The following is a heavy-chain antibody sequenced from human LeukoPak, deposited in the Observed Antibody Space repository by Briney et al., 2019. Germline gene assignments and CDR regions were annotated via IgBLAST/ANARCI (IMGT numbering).Heavy chain of an antibody. CDR3: AREGYYHGSGTYSPPRYYGMDV. Sequence: ASVRVSCKASGYTCSGYGISWVRQAPGQGLEWMGWISPYNGNTQYAQKLQGRVRMTTDISTTTAYMELRSLRSDDTAVYFCAREGYYHGSGTYSPPRYYGMDVWGQGTTVTVSS. D-gene: IGHD3-10*01. CDR2: ISPYNGNT. J-gene: IGHJ6*02. CDR1: GYTCSGYG. V-gene: IGHV1-18*01.